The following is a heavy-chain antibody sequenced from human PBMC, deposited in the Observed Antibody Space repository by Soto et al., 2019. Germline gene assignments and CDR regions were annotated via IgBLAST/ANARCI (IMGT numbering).Heavy chain of an antibody. Sequence: ASVKVSCKASGGTFSSYTISWVRQAPGQGLEWMGRIIPILGIANYAQKFQGRVTITADKSTSTAYMELSSLRSEDTAVYYCATARGYDSPVYYYGMDVWGQGTTVTVSS. CDR1: GGTFSSYT. J-gene: IGHJ6*02. V-gene: IGHV1-69*02. D-gene: IGHD2-2*01. CDR3: ATARGYDSPVYYYGMDV. CDR2: IIPILGIA.